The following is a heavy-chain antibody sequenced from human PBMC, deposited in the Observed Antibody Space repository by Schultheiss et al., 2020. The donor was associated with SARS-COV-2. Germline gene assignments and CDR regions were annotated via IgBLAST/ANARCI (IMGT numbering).Heavy chain of an antibody. Sequence: GGSLRLSCAASGFTFSSYAMHWVRQAPGKGLEWVAVISYDGSNKYYADSVKGRFTISRDNSKNTLYLQMNSLRAEDTAVYYCARDFTRGIAVAGTARYFDLWGRGTLVTVSS. D-gene: IGHD6-19*01. CDR1: GFTFSSYA. V-gene: IGHV3-30*01. CDR2: ISYDGSNK. CDR3: ARDFTRGIAVAGTARYFDL. J-gene: IGHJ2*01.